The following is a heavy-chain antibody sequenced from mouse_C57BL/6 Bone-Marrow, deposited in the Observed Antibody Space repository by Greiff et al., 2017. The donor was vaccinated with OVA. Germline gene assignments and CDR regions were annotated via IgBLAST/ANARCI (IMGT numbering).Heavy chain of an antibody. J-gene: IGHJ4*01. CDR2: IDPETGGT. Sequence: VQRVGSGAELVRPGASVTLSCKASGYTFTDYEMHWVKQTPVHGLEWIGAIDPETGGTAYNQKFKGKAILTADKSSSTAYMELRSLTSEDSAVYYCTLYDYYMDYWGQGTSVTVSS. D-gene: IGHD2-4*01. CDR3: TLYDYYMDY. CDR1: GYTFTDYE. V-gene: IGHV1-15*01.